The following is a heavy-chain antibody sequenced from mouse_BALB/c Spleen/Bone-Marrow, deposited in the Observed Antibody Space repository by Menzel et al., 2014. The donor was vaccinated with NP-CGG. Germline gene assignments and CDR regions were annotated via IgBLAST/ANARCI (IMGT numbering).Heavy chain of an antibody. D-gene: IGHD1-3*01. CDR2: IWAGGSI. CDR3: ARERDLALEY. J-gene: IGHJ2*01. V-gene: IGHV2-9*02. Sequence: VHLVESGPGLVTPSQSLSITCTVSGFSLTGYGVHWVRQPPGKGLEWLGVIWAGGSIDYNSALMSRLSINKDNSKSQVFLKMNSLQTDDTAMHYCARERDLALEYWGQGTTLTVSS. CDR1: GFSLTGYG.